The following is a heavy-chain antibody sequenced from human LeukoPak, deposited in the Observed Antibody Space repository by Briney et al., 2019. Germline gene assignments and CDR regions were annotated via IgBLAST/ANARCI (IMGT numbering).Heavy chain of an antibody. D-gene: IGHD3-10*01. CDR2: ISYDGSNK. CDR3: ARETVLLWFGGVGVAFDI. J-gene: IGHJ3*02. Sequence: GGSLRLSCAASGFTFRSYAMHWVRQAPGKGLERVAIISYDGSNKYYADSVKGRFTISRDNSKNTLYLQMNSLRVEDMAVYYCARETVLLWFGGVGVAFDIWGQGTMVTVSS. CDR1: GFTFRSYA. V-gene: IGHV3-30-3*01.